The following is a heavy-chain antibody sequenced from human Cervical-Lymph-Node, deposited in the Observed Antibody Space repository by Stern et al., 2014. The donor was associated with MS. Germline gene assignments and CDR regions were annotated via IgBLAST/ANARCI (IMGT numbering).Heavy chain of an antibody. CDR1: GDTFTDYA. J-gene: IGHJ6*01. Sequence: QVQLVQSGAEVKKPGSSVKVSCKASGDTFTDYAISWVRQAPGQGPEWIGGITPVFASADYAQKFQGRLTITADKSTSTAYMDLSSLTSEDTAVYYCAREVGSLAMDVWGQGTTVIVSS. CDR2: ITPVFASA. V-gene: IGHV1-69*06. D-gene: IGHD1-1*01. CDR3: AREVGSLAMDV.